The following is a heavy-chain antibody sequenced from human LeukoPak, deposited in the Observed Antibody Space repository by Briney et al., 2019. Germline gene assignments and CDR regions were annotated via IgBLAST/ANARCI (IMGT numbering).Heavy chain of an antibody. J-gene: IGHJ4*02. Sequence: GGSLRLSCAASGFTFSTYAMHWVRQAPGKGLEWVALISYDGSNKYYADSVKGRFTISRDNSKNTLFLQMNSLRPEDTAVYYCARVLTGSYWDWGQGTLVTVSS. V-gene: IGHV3-30-3*01. D-gene: IGHD1-26*01. CDR3: ARVLTGSYWD. CDR1: GFTFSTYA. CDR2: ISYDGSNK.